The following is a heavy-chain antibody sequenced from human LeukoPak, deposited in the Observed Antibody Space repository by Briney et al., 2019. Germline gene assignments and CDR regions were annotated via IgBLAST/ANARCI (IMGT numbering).Heavy chain of an antibody. Sequence: PGRSLRLSCAASGFTFSNYAMSWVRQAPGRGLEWVSTISGSGANTYYADSVKGRFTISRDNSKNTLYLQMNSLRADDTAIYYCAKGRALEVVAAFNYWSQGTVVTASS. CDR3: AKGRALEVVAAFNY. D-gene: IGHD2-15*01. CDR2: ISGSGANT. CDR1: GFTFSNYA. V-gene: IGHV3-23*01. J-gene: IGHJ4*02.